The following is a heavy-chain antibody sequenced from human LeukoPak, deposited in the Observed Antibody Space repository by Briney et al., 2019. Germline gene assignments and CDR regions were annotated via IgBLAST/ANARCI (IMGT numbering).Heavy chain of an antibody. V-gene: IGHV4-59*01. CDR1: GGSISIYY. D-gene: IGHD3/OR15-3a*01. CDR2: IYYSGST. J-gene: IGHJ4*02. CDR3: ARSHSVWTSFDY. Sequence: PSETLSLTCTVSGGSISIYYRSWIRQPPGKGLEWIGYIYYSGSTNYNPSLKSRVTISVDTSKNQFSLKLSSVTAADTAVYYCARSHSVWTSFDYWGQGTLVTVSS.